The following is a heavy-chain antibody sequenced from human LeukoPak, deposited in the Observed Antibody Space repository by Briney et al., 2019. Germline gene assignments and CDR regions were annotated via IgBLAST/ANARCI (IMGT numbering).Heavy chain of an antibody. V-gene: IGHV3-53*01. D-gene: IGHD3-22*01. CDR1: GFTVSTNS. CDR3: ARAEFRRPAYYYDSSGYDY. Sequence: GGSLRLSCTVSGFTVSTNSMSWVRQTPGKGLEWVSFIYSGGSTHYSDSVKGRFTISRDNSKNTLYLQMNSLRAEDTAVYYCARAEFRRPAYYYDSSGYDYWGQGTLVTVSS. J-gene: IGHJ4*02. CDR2: IYSGGST.